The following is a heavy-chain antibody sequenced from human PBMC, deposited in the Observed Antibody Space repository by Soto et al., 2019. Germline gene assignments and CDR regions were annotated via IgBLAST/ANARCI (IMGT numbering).Heavy chain of an antibody. Sequence: PSETLSLTCSVSGGSISSGYYYWSWIRQPPGKGLEWIGNIYYSGNTYYNPSLKSRLIISIDTSKNQFSLKVGSVTAADTAVYYCARADPDASVGYWGQGTLVTVSS. D-gene: IGHD2-15*01. CDR2: IYYSGNT. CDR1: GGSISSGYYY. J-gene: IGHJ4*02. CDR3: ARADPDASVGY. V-gene: IGHV4-30-4*01.